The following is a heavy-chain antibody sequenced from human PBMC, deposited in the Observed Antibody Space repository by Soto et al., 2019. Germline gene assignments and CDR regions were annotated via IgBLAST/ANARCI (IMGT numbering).Heavy chain of an antibody. CDR2: IYYSGST. CDR3: AREITMVRGGPYNWFDP. Sequence: SETLSLTCTVSGGSISSYYWSWIRQPPGKGLEWIGYIYYSGSTNYNPSLKSRVTISVDTPKNQFSLKLSSVTAADTAVYYCAREITMVRGGPYNWFDPWGQGTLVTVSS. CDR1: GGSISSYY. D-gene: IGHD3-10*01. V-gene: IGHV4-59*01. J-gene: IGHJ5*02.